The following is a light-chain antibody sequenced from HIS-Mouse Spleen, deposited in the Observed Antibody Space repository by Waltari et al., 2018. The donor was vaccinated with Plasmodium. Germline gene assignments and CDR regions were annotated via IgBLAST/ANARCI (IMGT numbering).Light chain of an antibody. CDR1: QSVSSN. Sequence: EIVMTQSTATPSVSLGERATLSCRASQSVSSNLAWYQQKPGQAPRLLIYGASTRATGIPARFSGSGSGTEFTLTISSLQSEDFAVYYCQQYNNWSFTFGPGTKVDIK. CDR3: QQYNNWSFT. CDR2: GAS. J-gene: IGKJ3*01. V-gene: IGKV3-15*01.